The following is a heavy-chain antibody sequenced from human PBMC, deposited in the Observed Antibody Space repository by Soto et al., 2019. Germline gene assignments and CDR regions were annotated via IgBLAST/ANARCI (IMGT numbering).Heavy chain of an antibody. Sequence: GGSLRLSCAASGFTFSSYAMSWVRQAPGKGLEWVSAISGSGGSTYYADSVKGRFTISRDNSKNTLYLQMNSLRAEDTAVYYCAKDGITMIVVVIPRLGGPLDYWGQGTLVTVSS. D-gene: IGHD3-22*01. J-gene: IGHJ4*02. CDR2: ISGSGGST. CDR1: GFTFSSYA. V-gene: IGHV3-23*01. CDR3: AKDGITMIVVVIPRLGGPLDY.